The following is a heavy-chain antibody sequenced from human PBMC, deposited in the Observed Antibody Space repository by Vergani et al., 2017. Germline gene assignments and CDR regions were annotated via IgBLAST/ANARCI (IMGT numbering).Heavy chain of an antibody. Sequence: QVQLQESGPGLVKSSETLSLTCSVSGGSMSGYYWSWIRQPPGKELEWIGYMYHSGSTNYNPSLETRVTISGDTSKNQFSLKLTSVTAADTAVYYCARDFESSIHYANDAFDIWGQGTMVIVSS. V-gene: IGHV4-59*12. CDR3: ARDFESSIHYANDAFDI. CDR2: MYHSGST. D-gene: IGHD3-22*01. J-gene: IGHJ3*02. CDR1: GGSMSGYY.